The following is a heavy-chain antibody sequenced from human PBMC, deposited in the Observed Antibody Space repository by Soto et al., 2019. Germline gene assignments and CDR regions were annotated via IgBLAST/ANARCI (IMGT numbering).Heavy chain of an antibody. CDR1: GGYTSSIRDQ. V-gene: IGHV4-39*01. D-gene: IGHD1-26*01. CDR2: VYYNGNT. Sequence: SETLSLTCTVSGGYTSSIRDQWVWIRQPPGKGLEWIGNVYYNGNTYYNASLKSRLTISVDTSNNQFSLKVKSVTAADTAVYFCARLSGSYNDRYFDNWGQGTLVTVSS. J-gene: IGHJ4*02. CDR3: ARLSGSYNDRYFDN.